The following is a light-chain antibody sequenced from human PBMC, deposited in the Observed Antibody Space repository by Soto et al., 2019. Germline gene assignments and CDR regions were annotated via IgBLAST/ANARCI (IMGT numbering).Light chain of an antibody. Sequence: IVLTQSPGTLSLSPGDRATIACRASQSVSSNYLGWYQQKPGQAPRLLLYGASSRAIGIPDRFSGSGSGTDFTINISRLEPEDFAVYYCQQYDTSPPLSFGRGTNVEIK. CDR2: GAS. J-gene: IGKJ4*01. V-gene: IGKV3-20*01. CDR1: QSVSSNY. CDR3: QQYDTSPPLS.